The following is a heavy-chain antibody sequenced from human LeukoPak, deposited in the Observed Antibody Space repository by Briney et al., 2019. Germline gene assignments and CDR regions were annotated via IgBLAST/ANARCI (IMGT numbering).Heavy chain of an antibody. CDR2: IGTAGDP. CDR1: KFTFSNYD. J-gene: IGHJ3*02. CDR3: SRGGRLAGNAFDI. Sequence: GGSLRLSCVASKFTFSNYDMHWVRQATGKGLEWVSSIGTAGDPYYAGSVKGRFTISRENAKNSFYLQMNSLRAGDTAVYYCSRGGRLAGNAFDIWGQGTMVTVSS. D-gene: IGHD6-13*01. V-gene: IGHV3-13*05.